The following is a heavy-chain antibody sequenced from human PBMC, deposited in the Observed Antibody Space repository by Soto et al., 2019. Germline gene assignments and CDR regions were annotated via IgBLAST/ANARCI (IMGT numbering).Heavy chain of an antibody. CDR2: ISSNGGST. Sequence: GGSLRLSCAASGFTFSSYAMHWVRQAPGKGLEYVSAISSNGGSTYYANSVKGRFTISRDNSKNTLYLQMGSLRAEDMAVYYCARQWLDSYYFDYWAQGTLVTV. V-gene: IGHV3-64*01. J-gene: IGHJ4*02. CDR3: ARQWLDSYYFDY. CDR1: GFTFSSYA. D-gene: IGHD6-19*01.